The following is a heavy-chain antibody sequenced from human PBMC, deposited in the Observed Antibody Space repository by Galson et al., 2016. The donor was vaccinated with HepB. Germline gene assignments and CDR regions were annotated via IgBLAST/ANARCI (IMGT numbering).Heavy chain of an antibody. V-gene: IGHV1-8*01. CDR2: MNAHCGNT. CDR1: GYSFTDYA. D-gene: IGHD3-16*01. CDR3: VRKGRDAWFDP. Sequence: SVKVSCKASGYSFTDYAINWVRQANGQGLEWLGWMNAHCGNTGYSGSFQGRVTMSRDKSTETAFLDLASLRPDDTAVYYCVRKGRDAWFDPWGKGTLVTVSP. J-gene: IGHJ5*02.